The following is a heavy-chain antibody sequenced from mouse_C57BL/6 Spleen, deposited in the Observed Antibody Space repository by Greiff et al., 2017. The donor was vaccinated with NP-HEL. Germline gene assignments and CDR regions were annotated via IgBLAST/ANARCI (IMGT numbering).Heavy chain of an antibody. J-gene: IGHJ4*01. V-gene: IGHV6-3*01. Sequence: EVKLEESGGGLVQPGGSIKLSCVASGFTFSNYWMNWVRQSPEKGLEWVAQIRLKSDNYATHYAESVKGRFTISRDDSKSSVYLQMNNLRAEDTGIYYCNLEEYYAMDYWGQGTSVTVSS. CDR3: NLEEYYAMDY. CDR2: IRLKSDNYAT. CDR1: GFTFSNYW.